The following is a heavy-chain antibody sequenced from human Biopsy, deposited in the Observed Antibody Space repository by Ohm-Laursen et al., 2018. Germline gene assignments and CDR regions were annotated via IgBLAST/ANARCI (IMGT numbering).Heavy chain of an antibody. Sequence: SLRLSCAASGFTFTHSWMSWVRQGPGKGLEWLGRIISKSDGEATDYAAAVQGRFAISRDDSTNTFYLQMNSLKSEDTGVFYCTVDLGRGFHWGQGTLVTVSS. CDR1: GFTFTHSW. CDR3: TVDLGRGFH. D-gene: IGHD5-12*01. CDR2: IISKSDGEAT. V-gene: IGHV3-15*01. J-gene: IGHJ4*02.